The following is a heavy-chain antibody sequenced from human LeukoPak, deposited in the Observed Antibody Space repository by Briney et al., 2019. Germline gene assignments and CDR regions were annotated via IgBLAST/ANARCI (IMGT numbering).Heavy chain of an antibody. CDR2: IYYSGST. CDR3: ARHEGSGSYRNFDY. Sequence: KTSETLSLTCTVSGGSISSYYWSWIRQPPGKGLEWIGYIYYSGSTNYNPSLKSRVTISVDTSKNQFSLKLSSVTAADTAVYYCARHEGSGSYRNFDYWGQGTLVTVSS. J-gene: IGHJ4*02. V-gene: IGHV4-59*01. D-gene: IGHD3-10*01. CDR1: GGSISSYY.